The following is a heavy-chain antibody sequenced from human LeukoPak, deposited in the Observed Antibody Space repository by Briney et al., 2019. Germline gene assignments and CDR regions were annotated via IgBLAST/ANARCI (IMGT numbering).Heavy chain of an antibody. CDR1: GYTFTSYD. Sequence: AASVKVSCKASGYTFTSYDINWVRQATGQGLEWMGWMNPNSGNTGYAQKFQGRVTMTRNTSISTAYMELSSLRSEDTAVYYCARGGVYCSGGSCPNNWFDPWGQGTLVTVSS. CDR2: MNPNSGNT. J-gene: IGHJ5*02. CDR3: ARGGVYCSGGSCPNNWFDP. V-gene: IGHV1-8*01. D-gene: IGHD2-15*01.